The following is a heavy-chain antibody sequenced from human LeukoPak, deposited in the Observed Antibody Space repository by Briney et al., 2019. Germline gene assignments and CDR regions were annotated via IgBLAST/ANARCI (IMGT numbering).Heavy chain of an antibody. CDR1: GDSISSHY. CDR3: AREHVDWNDFEPKFIWFDP. CDR2: IHYTGRT. D-gene: IGHD1-1*01. Sequence: SETLSLTCSVSGDSISSHYWSWIRQSPGKGLEWMGNIHYTGRTDYNPSLNSRVTTSADMSKKDFSMRLRTVTTADTAIYYCAREHVDWNDFEPKFIWFDPWGQGTLVTVSS. J-gene: IGHJ5*02. V-gene: IGHV4-59*11.